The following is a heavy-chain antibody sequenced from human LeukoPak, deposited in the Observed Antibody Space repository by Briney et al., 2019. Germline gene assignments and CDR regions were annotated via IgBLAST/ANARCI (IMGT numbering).Heavy chain of an antibody. CDR3: ARRGVTMVRPGSVLPTNPQYYFDY. CDR2: IYHSGST. V-gene: IGHV4-38-2*01. J-gene: IGHJ4*02. Sequence: SETLSLTCSVSGYSISSGNYWGWIRLPPGKGLQWIGSIYHSGSTYYNPSLKSRVTISVDTSKNQFSLKLSSVTAAGTAVYYCARRGVTMVRPGSVLPTNPQYYFDYWGQGTLVTVSS. D-gene: IGHD3-10*01. CDR1: GYSISSGNY.